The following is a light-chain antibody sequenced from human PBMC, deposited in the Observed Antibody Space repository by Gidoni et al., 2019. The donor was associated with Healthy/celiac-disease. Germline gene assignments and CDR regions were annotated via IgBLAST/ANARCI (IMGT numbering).Light chain of an antibody. Sequence: DIQMTQSPSSLSASGGDSVTITCQASQDISNYLNWYQQKPGKAPKLLIYDASNLETGVPSRFSGSGSGTDFTFTISSLQPEDIATYYCQQYDNLPRTFGQGTKLEIK. CDR2: DAS. CDR3: QQYDNLPRT. CDR1: QDISNY. J-gene: IGKJ2*01. V-gene: IGKV1-33*01.